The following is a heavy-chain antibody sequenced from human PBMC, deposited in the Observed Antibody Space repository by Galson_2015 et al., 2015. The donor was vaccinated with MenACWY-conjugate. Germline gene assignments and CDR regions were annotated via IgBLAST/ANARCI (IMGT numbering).Heavy chain of an antibody. CDR1: GYILTNFG. J-gene: IGHJ4*02. CDR3: ARDPIGRHDSSSWFWID. V-gene: IGHV1-18*01. D-gene: IGHD6-13*01. Sequence: SCKDAGYILTNFGITWVRKAPGQGLEWMGWISTYNGNANYAPKVRDRVMMTTDTSTNTVHMELKRLTSNDTAVYFCARDPIGRHDSSSWFWIDWGQGTPVTVSS. CDR2: ISTYNGNA.